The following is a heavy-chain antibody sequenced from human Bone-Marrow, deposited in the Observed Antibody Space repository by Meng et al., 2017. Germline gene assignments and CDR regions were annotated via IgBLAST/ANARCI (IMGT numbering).Heavy chain of an antibody. Sequence: GGSLRLSCAASGFTFSSYSMNWVRQAPGKGLEWISFINADEAIHYADSVRGRFTISRDNAMNSVFLQMNSLRVEDTAIYYCARVDSSGWYWGQGTLVTVSS. J-gene: IGHJ4*02. V-gene: IGHV3-48*04. CDR3: ARVDSSGWY. CDR1: GFTFSSYS. CDR2: INADEAI. D-gene: IGHD6-19*01.